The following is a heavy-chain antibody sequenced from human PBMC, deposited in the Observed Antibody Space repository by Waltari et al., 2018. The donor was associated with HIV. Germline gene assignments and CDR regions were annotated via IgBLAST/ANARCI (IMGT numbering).Heavy chain of an antibody. Sequence: QVQLQESGPGLVKPSETLSLTCAVSGYSISSGYYWGWLRQPPGKGLEWIGSIYHSGSTYYNPSLKSRVTISVDTSKNQFSLKLSSVTAADTAVYYCAREYSSSPPPGDYWGQGTLVTVSS. CDR2: IYHSGST. J-gene: IGHJ4*02. V-gene: IGHV4-38-2*02. D-gene: IGHD6-6*01. CDR1: GYSISSGYY. CDR3: AREYSSSPPPGDY.